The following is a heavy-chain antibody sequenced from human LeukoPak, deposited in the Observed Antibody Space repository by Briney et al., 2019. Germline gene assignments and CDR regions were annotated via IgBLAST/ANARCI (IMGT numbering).Heavy chain of an antibody. V-gene: IGHV3-64*04. CDR2: VNGNGDTT. CDR1: GFIFTTYT. J-gene: IGHJ5*02. Sequence: GGSLRLSCSASGFIFTTYTMYWVRQAPGKGLEFVSAVNGNGDTTYYTDSVKGRFTISRDNSKNTLYLQMNSLRAGDTAVYYCARSSHNWFDPWGQGTLVTVSS. D-gene: IGHD2-15*01. CDR3: ARSSHNWFDP.